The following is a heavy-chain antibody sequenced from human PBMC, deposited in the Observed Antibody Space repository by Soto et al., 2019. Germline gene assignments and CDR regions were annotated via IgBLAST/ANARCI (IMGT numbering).Heavy chain of an antibody. J-gene: IGHJ6*02. CDR2: IWYDGSNK. D-gene: IGHD6-6*01. CDR1: GFTFSSYG. CDR3: ARDSSDEAARPDPSYGMDV. V-gene: IGHV3-33*01. Sequence: PGGSLRLSCAASGFTFSSYGMHWVRQAPGKGLEWVAVIWYDGSNKYYADSVKGRFTISRDNSKNTLYLQMNSLRAEDTAVYYCARDSSDEAARPDPSYGMDVWGQGTTVTVPS.